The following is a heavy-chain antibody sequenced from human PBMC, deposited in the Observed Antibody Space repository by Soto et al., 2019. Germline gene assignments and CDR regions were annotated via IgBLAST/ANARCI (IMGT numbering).Heavy chain of an antibody. D-gene: IGHD6-19*01. CDR2: IIPMFGTA. CDR1: GGTFSSDA. V-gene: IGHV1-69*12. CDR3: AGGRFPSSGWFGLLDH. J-gene: IGHJ4*02. Sequence: QVQLVQSGAEVKKPGSSVKVSCEASGGTFSSDALNWVRQAPGQGLEWMGGIIPMFGTATYAQKFQGKITIIADEATNTGYMKLSSLRSEDTAVYYCAGGRFPSSGWFGLLDHWGQGTLVTVSS.